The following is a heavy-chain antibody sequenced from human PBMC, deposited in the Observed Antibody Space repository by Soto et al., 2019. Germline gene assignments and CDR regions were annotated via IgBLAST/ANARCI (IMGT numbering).Heavy chain of an antibody. V-gene: IGHV4-31*03. CDR3: AGDGTVTAFDY. Sequence: QVQLQESGPGLVKPSQTLSLTCTVSGGSISSGGYYWSWIRQHPGKGLERIGYIYYSGSTSYNPSLKSRVTLSADTSKNQFSLKLSSVTAADTAGYYCAGDGTVTAFDYWGQGTLVTVSS. D-gene: IGHD4-17*01. CDR2: IYYSGST. CDR1: GGSISSGGYY. J-gene: IGHJ4*02.